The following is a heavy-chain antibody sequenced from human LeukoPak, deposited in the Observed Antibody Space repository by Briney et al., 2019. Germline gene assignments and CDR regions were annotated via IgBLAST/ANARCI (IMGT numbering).Heavy chain of an antibody. Sequence: GGSLRLSCAASGFIFSDYAMSWVRQAPGKGLEWLSGMSKSGDYTYDTESVKGRFTISRDNSKNTLYLQMSGLRAEDTAIYYCAKFNGWELAEYYLDYWGHGTLVTVSS. J-gene: IGHJ4*01. CDR3: AKFNGWELAEYYLDY. CDR1: GFIFSDYA. V-gene: IGHV3-23*01. CDR2: MSKSGDYT. D-gene: IGHD1-26*01.